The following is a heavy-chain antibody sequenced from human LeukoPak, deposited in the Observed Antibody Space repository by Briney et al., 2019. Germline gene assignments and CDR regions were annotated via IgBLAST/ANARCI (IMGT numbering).Heavy chain of an antibody. J-gene: IGHJ5*02. Sequence: PSETLSLTCAVYGGSFSGYYWSWIRQPPGKGLEWIGEINHSGSTNYNPSLKSRVTISVDTSKNQFSLKLSSVTAADTAVYYCARARRITIFGVGRNWFDPWGQGTLVTVSS. V-gene: IGHV4-34*01. CDR3: ARARRITIFGVGRNWFDP. CDR2: INHSGST. D-gene: IGHD3-3*01. CDR1: GGSFSGYY.